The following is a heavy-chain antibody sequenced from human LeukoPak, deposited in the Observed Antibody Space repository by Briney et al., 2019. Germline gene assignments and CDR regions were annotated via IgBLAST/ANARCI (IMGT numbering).Heavy chain of an antibody. CDR1: GGSISSYY. D-gene: IGHD2-15*01. V-gene: IGHV4-59*01. Sequence: SETLSLTCTVSGGSISSYYWSWIRQPPGKGLEWIGYIYYSGSTNYNPSLKSRVTISVDTSKNQFSLKLSSVTAADTAVYYCARDNCRGGSCLVDYWGQGTLVTVSS. J-gene: IGHJ4*02. CDR2: IYYSGST. CDR3: ARDNCRGGSCLVDY.